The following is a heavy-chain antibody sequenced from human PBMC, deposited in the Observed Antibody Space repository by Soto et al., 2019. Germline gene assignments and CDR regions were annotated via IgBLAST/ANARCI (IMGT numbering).Heavy chain of an antibody. D-gene: IGHD4-17*01. CDR3: ARGGHGDFVAPFDR. V-gene: IGHV1-69*01. Sequence: QVQLVQSGAEVQRPGSSVKVSCKASGGTFSSYAVIWVRQAPGQGLEWMGGIIPLFATTTYAQKFQGRLTMTADESTTTAYMELNSLRSDDTAVYYCARGGHGDFVAPFDRWGQGTLVTVSS. CDR2: IIPLFATT. J-gene: IGHJ4*02. CDR1: GGTFSSYA.